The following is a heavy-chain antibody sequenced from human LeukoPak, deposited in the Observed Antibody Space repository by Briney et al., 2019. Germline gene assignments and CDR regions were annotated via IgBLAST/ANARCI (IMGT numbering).Heavy chain of an antibody. Sequence: ASETLSLTCTVSGGSISSYYWSWIRQPPGKGLEWIGHIYYSGSTNYNPSLKSRVTISVDTSKNQFSLKLSSVTAADTAVYYCARVGGSYQYYFDYWGQGTLVTVSS. CDR2: IYYSGST. D-gene: IGHD1-26*01. J-gene: IGHJ4*02. CDR1: GGSISSYY. CDR3: ARVGGSYQYYFDY. V-gene: IGHV4-59*01.